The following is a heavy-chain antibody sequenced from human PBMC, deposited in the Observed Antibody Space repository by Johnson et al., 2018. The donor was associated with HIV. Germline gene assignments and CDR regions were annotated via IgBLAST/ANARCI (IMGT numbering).Heavy chain of an antibody. CDR1: GFTFSSYA. Sequence: QVQLVESGGGVVQPGRSLRLSCAASGFTFSSYAMHWVRQAPGRGLEWVAVISYDGSNKYYADSVKGRFTISRDNSKNTLYLQMNSLRAEDTAMYYCAGGGVGYSGSYHDAFELWGQGTMVTVSS. D-gene: IGHD1-26*01. CDR3: AGGGVGYSGSYHDAFEL. J-gene: IGHJ3*01. CDR2: ISYDGSNK. V-gene: IGHV3-30*14.